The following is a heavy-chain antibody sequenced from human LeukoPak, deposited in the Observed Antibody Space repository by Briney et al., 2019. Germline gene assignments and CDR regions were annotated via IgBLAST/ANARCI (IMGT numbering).Heavy chain of an antibody. CDR2: IYSTGTN. V-gene: IGHV4-4*07. CDR1: GGSISGYY. Sequence: PSETVSLTCTVSGGSISGYYWSWIRQSAGKGLEWIGHIYSTGTNNYNPSLRSRVTISIDTSTNQFSLKLTSVTAADTALYYCARELRYDNSDSGAFWGQGTVVTVSS. CDR3: ARELRYDNSDSGAF. J-gene: IGHJ3*01. D-gene: IGHD3-22*01.